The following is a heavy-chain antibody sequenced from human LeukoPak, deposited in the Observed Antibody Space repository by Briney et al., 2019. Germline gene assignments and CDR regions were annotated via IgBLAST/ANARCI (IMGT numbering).Heavy chain of an antibody. Sequence: SETLSLTCAVYGGSFSGYYWSWIRQPPGKGLEWIGEINHSGSTNYNPSLKSRVTISVDTSKNQFSLKLSSVTAADTAVYYFARGRRVVVPAATEKFDYWGQGTLVTVSS. D-gene: IGHD2-2*01. J-gene: IGHJ4*02. V-gene: IGHV4-34*01. CDR3: ARGRRVVVPAATEKFDY. CDR2: INHSGST. CDR1: GGSFSGYY.